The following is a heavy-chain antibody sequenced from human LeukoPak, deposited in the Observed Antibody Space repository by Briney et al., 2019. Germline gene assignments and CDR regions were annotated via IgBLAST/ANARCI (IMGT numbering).Heavy chain of an antibody. CDR2: INHSGST. D-gene: IGHD3-10*01. V-gene: IGHV4-34*01. CDR3: ARGSRDKYYYGSGSYYYYFDY. Sequence: SETLSLTCAVYGGSFSGYYWSWIRQHPGKRLEWIGEINHSGSTNYNPSLKSRVTISVDTSKNQVSLKLSSVTAADTAVYYCARGSRDKYYYGSGSYYYYFDYWGQGTPVTVSS. CDR1: GGSFSGYY. J-gene: IGHJ4*02.